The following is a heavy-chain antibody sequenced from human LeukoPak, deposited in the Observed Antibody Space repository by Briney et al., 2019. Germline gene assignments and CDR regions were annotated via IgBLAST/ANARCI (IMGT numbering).Heavy chain of an antibody. CDR2: ISSSSSYI. CDR3: VRNRPAYCGGDCYSANAFDI. D-gene: IGHD2-21*02. V-gene: IGHV3-21*01. Sequence: GGSLRLSCAASGLTFSSYSMNWVRQAPGKGLEWVSSISSSSSYIYYADSVKGRFTISRDNAKNSLYLQMNSLRAEDTAVYYCVRNRPAYCGGDCYSANAFDIWGQGTMVTVSS. CDR1: GLTFSSYS. J-gene: IGHJ3*02.